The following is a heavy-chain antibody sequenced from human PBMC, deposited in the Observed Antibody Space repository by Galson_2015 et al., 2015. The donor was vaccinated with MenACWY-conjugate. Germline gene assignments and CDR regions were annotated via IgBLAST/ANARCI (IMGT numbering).Heavy chain of an antibody. CDR1: GYSFTTYW. J-gene: IGHJ6*02. D-gene: IGHD1-26*01. CDR3: ARHPPGGRGMDV. Sequence: QSGAEVKKPGESLTISCKTTGYSFTTYWIAWVRQMPGTGLEWMGLISPGDSNTRYSPSFQGQVTISAGKSISTAYLQWSSLKASDTAMYYCARHPPGGRGMDVWGQGTTVTVSS. CDR2: ISPGDSNT. V-gene: IGHV5-51*01.